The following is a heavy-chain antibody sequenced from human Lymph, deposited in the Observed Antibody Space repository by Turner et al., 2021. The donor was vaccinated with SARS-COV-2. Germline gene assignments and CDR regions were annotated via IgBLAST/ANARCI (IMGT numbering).Heavy chain of an antibody. CDR1: GLPVSSNY. CDR3: ARDFREGAFDI. J-gene: IGHJ3*02. D-gene: IGHD3-10*01. Sequence: EVKLVEYGGGLVQPGGSLRLSCAASGLPVSSNYMNWVRQAPGKVLELVSVIYSGGSTFYADSVKVRFTISRDNAKNTLYLQMHSLRAEDTAVYYCARDFREGAFDIWGQVTMVTISS. CDR2: IYSGGST. V-gene: IGHV3-66*01.